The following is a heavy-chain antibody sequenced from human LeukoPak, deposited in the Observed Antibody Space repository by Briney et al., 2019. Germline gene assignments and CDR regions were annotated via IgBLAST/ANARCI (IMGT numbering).Heavy chain of an antibody. CDR2: IDWNGAST. J-gene: IGHJ4*02. CDR1: GLTFDDYG. V-gene: IGHV3-20*04. CDR3: ARGSTMISDY. Sequence: GGSLRLSCAASGLTFDDYGMSWVRQVAGRGLEWVSGIDWNGASTGYADSVKGRFTISRDNAKKSLYLQMNSLRAEDTALYYCARGSTMISDYWGQGTLVTVSS. D-gene: IGHD3-22*01.